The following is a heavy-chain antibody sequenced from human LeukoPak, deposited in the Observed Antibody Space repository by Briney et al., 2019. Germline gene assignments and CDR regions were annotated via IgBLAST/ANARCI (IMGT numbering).Heavy chain of an antibody. V-gene: IGHV1-69*13. CDR2: IIPIFGTA. D-gene: IGHD2-15*01. CDR3: ARDDCSGGSCYSYTLYYYGMDV. J-gene: IGHJ6*04. CDR1: GGTFSSYA. Sequence: SVKVSCKASGGTFSSYAISWVRQAPGQGLEWMGGIIPIFGTANYAQKFQSRVTITADESTSTAYMELSSLRSEDTAVYYCARDDCSGGSCYSYTLYYYGMDVWGKGTTVTVSS.